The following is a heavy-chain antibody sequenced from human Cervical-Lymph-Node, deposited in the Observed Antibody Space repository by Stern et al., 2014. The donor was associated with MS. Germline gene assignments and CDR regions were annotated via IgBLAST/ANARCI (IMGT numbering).Heavy chain of an antibody. CDR1: GFSVTTAGVG. V-gene: IGHV2-5*02. CDR2: IYWDDDE. D-gene: IGHD2-15*01. CDR3: AHSRVKYCRGGTCYSSLFDY. J-gene: IGHJ4*02. Sequence: QITLKESGPSLVKPTQTVTLTCTLSGFSVTTAGVGVGWIRQPPGKALEWLALIYWDDDELYSPSLKNRLTITKDTSKNQVVLTMPNVDPVDTATYYCAHSRVKYCRGGTCYSSLFDYWGQGTLVTVSS.